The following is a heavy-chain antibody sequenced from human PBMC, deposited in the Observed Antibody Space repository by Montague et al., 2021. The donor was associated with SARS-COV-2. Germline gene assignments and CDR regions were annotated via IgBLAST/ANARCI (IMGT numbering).Heavy chain of an antibody. Sequence: SETLSLTCAVHGGSFSTYSWNWIRQPPGKGLEWIREIHHGGSTNYNPSLESRVTISADTSKNQFSLKLTSVAAADTAVYYCARLGDGVVPSPILGVGPYYSYYYMDVWGKGTTVTVSS. CDR3: ARLGDGVVPSPILGVGPYYSYYYMDV. CDR1: GGSFSTYS. CDR2: IHHGGST. D-gene: IGHD3-10*01. V-gene: IGHV4-34*01. J-gene: IGHJ6*03.